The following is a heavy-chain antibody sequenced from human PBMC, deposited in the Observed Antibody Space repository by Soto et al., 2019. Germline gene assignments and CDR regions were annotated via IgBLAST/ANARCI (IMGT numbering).Heavy chain of an antibody. CDR2: ISGSGGST. D-gene: IGHD6-6*01. V-gene: IGHV3-23*01. CDR3: AKDSSSSFRAVYYYYGMDV. Sequence: EVQLLESGGGLVQPGGSLRLSCAASGFTFSSYAMSWVRQAPGKGLEWVSAISGSGGSTYYADSVKGRFTISRDNSKNTLYLQMNSLRAEDTAVYSCAKDSSSSFRAVYYYYGMDVWGQGTTVTVSS. J-gene: IGHJ6*02. CDR1: GFTFSSYA.